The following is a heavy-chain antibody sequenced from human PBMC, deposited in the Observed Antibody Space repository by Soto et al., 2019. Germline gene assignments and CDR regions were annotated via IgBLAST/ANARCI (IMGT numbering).Heavy chain of an antibody. J-gene: IGHJ5*02. Sequence: QITLKESGPTLVKPTQTLTLTCTFSGFSLSTSGVGVGWIRQPPGKALEWLALIYWDDDKRYSPSLKSRITITKDTSKNPVVLTMTNMDPVDTATYYCAHSELELRSIWFDPWGQGTLVTVSS. D-gene: IGHD1-7*01. CDR1: GFSLSTSGVG. CDR2: IYWDDDK. CDR3: AHSELELRSIWFDP. V-gene: IGHV2-5*02.